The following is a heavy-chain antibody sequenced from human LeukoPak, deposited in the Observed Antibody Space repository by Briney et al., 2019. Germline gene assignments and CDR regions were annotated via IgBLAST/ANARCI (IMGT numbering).Heavy chain of an antibody. J-gene: IGHJ4*02. D-gene: IGHD3-9*01. CDR3: ARESPAYYDILTGYYNGYFDY. CDR1: GGSISSGGYS. V-gene: IGHV4-30-2*01. Sequence: PSETLSLTCAVSGGSISSGGYSWSWIRQPPGKGLGWIGYIYHSGSTYYNPSLKSRVTISVDRSKNQFSLKLSSVTAADTAVYYCARESPAYYDILTGYYNGYFDYWGQGTLVTVSS. CDR2: IYHSGST.